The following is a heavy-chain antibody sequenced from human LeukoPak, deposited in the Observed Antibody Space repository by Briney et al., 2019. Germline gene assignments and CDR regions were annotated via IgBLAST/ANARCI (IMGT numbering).Heavy chain of an antibody. V-gene: IGHV3-48*04. J-gene: IGHJ4*02. Sequence: PGGSLRLSCAASGLTFSKYSMTWVRQAPGKGLEWVSFIDTSSTTMYYTDSVKGRFTISRDNAKNSLYLQMNSLKVEDTAIYYCARGRDVVDTAMVTYYFDYWGQGTLVTVSS. D-gene: IGHD5-18*01. CDR1: GLTFSKYS. CDR3: ARGRDVVDTAMVTYYFDY. CDR2: IDTSSTTM.